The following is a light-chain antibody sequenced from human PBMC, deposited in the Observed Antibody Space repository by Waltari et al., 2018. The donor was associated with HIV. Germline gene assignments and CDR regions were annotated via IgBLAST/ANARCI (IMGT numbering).Light chain of an antibody. CDR3: HHRSNWPLT. CDR2: DAS. Sequence: VALTLPLPTLSRHPGARATLSCSASDSVSSSLAWYQQKPGQAPRLLIDDASNRAAGIPARFSGSGSGTDFTLSISSLEPADFAVYYCHHRSNWPLTFGGGTKVEI. CDR1: DSVSSS. V-gene: IGKV3-11*01. J-gene: IGKJ4*02.